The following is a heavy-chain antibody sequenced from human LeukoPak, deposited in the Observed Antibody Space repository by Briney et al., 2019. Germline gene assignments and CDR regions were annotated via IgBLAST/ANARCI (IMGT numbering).Heavy chain of an antibody. Sequence: ASVKVSCKASGYTFSTYGINWVRQAPGPGLEWMGWISAYNGNTNYAQKVQGRVTMTTDTSTSTAYMELRSLRSDDTAVYYCARNVTAPSVIDIWGQGTMVTVSS. V-gene: IGHV1-18*01. J-gene: IGHJ3*02. CDR1: GYTFSTYG. CDR3: ARNVTAPSVIDI. D-gene: IGHD2/OR15-2a*01. CDR2: ISAYNGNT.